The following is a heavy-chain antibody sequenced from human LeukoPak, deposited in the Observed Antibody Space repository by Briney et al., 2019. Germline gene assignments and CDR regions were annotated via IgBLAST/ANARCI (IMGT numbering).Heavy chain of an antibody. Sequence: SETLSLTCTVSGGSISSGYYWGWIRQPPGKGLEWIGSIYHSGSTYYNPSLKSRVTISVDTSKNQFSLKLSSVTAADTAVYYCARGGYYDSSGYYEPFDYWGQGTLVTVSS. V-gene: IGHV4-38-2*02. CDR3: ARGGYYDSSGYYEPFDY. J-gene: IGHJ4*02. CDR2: IYHSGST. D-gene: IGHD3-22*01. CDR1: GGSISSGYY.